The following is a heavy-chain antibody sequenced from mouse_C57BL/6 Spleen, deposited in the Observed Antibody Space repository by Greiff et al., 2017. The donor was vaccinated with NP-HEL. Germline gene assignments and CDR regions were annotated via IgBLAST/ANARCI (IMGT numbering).Heavy chain of an antibody. CDR3: ARAYVYFDY. CDR2: IDPSDSYT. D-gene: IGHD1-1*01. CDR1: GYTFTSYW. V-gene: IGHV1-69*01. J-gene: IGHJ2*01. Sequence: QVQLKQPGAELVMPGASVKLSCKASGYTFTSYWMHWVKQRPGQGLEWIGEIDPSDSYTNYNQKFKGKSTLTVDKSTSTAYMQLSSLTSEDAAVYYCARAYVYFDYWGQGTTLTVSS.